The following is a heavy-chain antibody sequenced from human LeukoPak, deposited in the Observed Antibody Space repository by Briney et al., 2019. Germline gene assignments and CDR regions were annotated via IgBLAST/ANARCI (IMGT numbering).Heavy chain of an antibody. J-gene: IGHJ4*02. CDR2: ISGSSATI. Sequence: AGGSLRLSCAASGFTFSTYNMNWVRQAPGKGLEWVSYISGSSATIYYADSVKGRFTISRDNVKNSLYLQMNSLRAEDTAVYYCARTFSPAYYDFWSGYQDYWGQGTLVTVSS. CDR1: GFTFSTYN. V-gene: IGHV3-48*01. CDR3: ARTFSPAYYDFWSGYQDY. D-gene: IGHD3-3*01.